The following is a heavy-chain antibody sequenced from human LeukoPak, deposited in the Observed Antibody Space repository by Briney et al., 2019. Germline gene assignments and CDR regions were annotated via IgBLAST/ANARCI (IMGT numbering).Heavy chain of an antibody. Sequence: PSETLFLTCTVSGGSISSYYWSWIRQPPGKGLEWIGYIYTSGSTNYNPSLKSRVTISVDTSKSQFSLKLTSVTAADTAVYYCASLSIGPRPYFYYYMDVWGKGTTVTVSS. CDR1: GGSISSYY. D-gene: IGHD2-21*01. J-gene: IGHJ6*03. CDR3: ASLSIGPRPYFYYYMDV. CDR2: IYTSGST. V-gene: IGHV4-4*09.